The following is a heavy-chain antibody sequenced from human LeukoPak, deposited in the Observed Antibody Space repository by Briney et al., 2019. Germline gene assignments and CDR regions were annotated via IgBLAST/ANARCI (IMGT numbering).Heavy chain of an antibody. V-gene: IGHV4-59*01. CDR2: IYYSGST. CDR1: GGSISSYY. Sequence: SETLSLTCTVSGGSISSYYWSWIRQPPGKGLEWIGYIYYSGSTNYNPSLKSRVTISVDTSKNQFSLKLGSVTAADTAVYYCARESLDGAGTFDYWGQGTLVTVSS. CDR3: ARESLDGAGTFDY. D-gene: IGHD6-13*01. J-gene: IGHJ4*02.